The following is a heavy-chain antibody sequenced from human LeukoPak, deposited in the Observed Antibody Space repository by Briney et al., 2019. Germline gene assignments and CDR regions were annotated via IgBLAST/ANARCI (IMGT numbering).Heavy chain of an antibody. CDR3: ARDSPLYSSSWYYYYYMDV. J-gene: IGHJ6*03. V-gene: IGHV1-8*02. Sequence: ASVKVSCKASGYTITSYDINWVRQATGQGLECMGWMNPNTGNTGYAQKFQGRVTMTRDTSISTAYMELSRLRSDDTAVYYCARDSPLYSSSWYYYYYMDVWGKGTTVTVSS. CDR1: GYTITSYD. CDR2: MNPNTGNT. D-gene: IGHD6-13*01.